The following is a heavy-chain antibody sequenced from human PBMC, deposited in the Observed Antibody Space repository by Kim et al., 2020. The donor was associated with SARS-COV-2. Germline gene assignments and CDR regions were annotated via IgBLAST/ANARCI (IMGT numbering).Heavy chain of an antibody. V-gene: IGHV1-8*01. CDR1: GYTFTSYD. CDR3: ARGFSTMIVVVGYFQH. Sequence: ASVKVSCKASGYTFTSYDINWVRQATGQGLEWMGWMNPNSGNTGYAQKFQGRVTMTRNTSISTAYMELSSLRSEDTAVYYCARGFSTMIVVVGYFQHWGQGTLVTVSS. J-gene: IGHJ1*01. D-gene: IGHD3-22*01. CDR2: MNPNSGNT.